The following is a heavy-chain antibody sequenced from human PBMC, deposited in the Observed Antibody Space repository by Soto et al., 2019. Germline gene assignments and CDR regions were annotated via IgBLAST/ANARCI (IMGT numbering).Heavy chain of an antibody. J-gene: IGHJ6*02. CDR3: ARATSLGYCSGGSCYSVLTSFYYYYYYGMDV. D-gene: IGHD2-15*01. V-gene: IGHV1-69*13. CDR2: IIPIFGTA. CDR1: GGTFSSYA. Sequence: SVKVSCKASGGTFSSYAISWVRQAPGQGLEWMGGIIPIFGTANYAQKFQGRVTITADESTSTAYMELSSLRSEDTAVYYGARATSLGYCSGGSCYSVLTSFYYYYYYGMDVWGQGTTVTVSS.